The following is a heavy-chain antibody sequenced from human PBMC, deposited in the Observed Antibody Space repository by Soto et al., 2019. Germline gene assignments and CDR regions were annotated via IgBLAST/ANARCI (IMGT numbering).Heavy chain of an antibody. J-gene: IGHJ6*02. D-gene: IGHD3-3*01. CDR1: GCSISSYD. V-gene: IGHV4-59*01. CDR2: IYYSGST. CDR3: ARAAGDYDFWSGYFQDYYGMDV. Sequence: PSETLSLAFTVSGCSISSYDGSWIRQPPGKGLEWIGYIYYSGSTNYNPSLKSRVTISVDTSKNQFSLKLSSVTAADTAVYYCARAAGDYDFWSGYFQDYYGMDVWGQGTTVTVSS.